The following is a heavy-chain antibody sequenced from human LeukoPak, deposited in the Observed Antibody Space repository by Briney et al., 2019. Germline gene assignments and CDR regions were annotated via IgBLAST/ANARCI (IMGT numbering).Heavy chain of an antibody. CDR1: GFTFRSYE. CDR2: ISSSGSTI. CDR3: ARERGSPGHYFDY. J-gene: IGHJ4*02. V-gene: IGHV3-48*03. D-gene: IGHD1-26*01. Sequence: GGSLRLSCAASGFTFRSYEMNWVRQAPGKGLEWVSYISSSGSTIYYADSVKGRFTISRDNAKNSLFLQMNSLRAEDTALYYCARERGSPGHYFDYWDQGTLVTVSS.